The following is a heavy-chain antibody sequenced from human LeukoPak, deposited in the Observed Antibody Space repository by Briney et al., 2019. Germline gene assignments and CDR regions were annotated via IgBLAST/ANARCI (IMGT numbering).Heavy chain of an antibody. CDR2: ISPSGGST. CDR1: GYTFTSNY. J-gene: IGHJ4*02. D-gene: IGHD3-22*01. Sequence: ASVKVSCKAFGYTFTSNYMHWVRQAPGQGPEWMGVISPSGGSTSYAQKFQGRVTMTRDMSTSTVYMELSSLRSEDTAVYYCARGSYYYDSSGYYYLLDYWGQGTLVTVSS. CDR3: ARGSYYYDSSGYYYLLDY. V-gene: IGHV1-46*01.